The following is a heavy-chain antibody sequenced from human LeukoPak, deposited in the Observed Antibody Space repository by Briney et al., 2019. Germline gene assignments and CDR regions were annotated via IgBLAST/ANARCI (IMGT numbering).Heavy chain of an antibody. CDR3: ARFGYNAFDY. J-gene: IGHJ4*02. CDR1: GFSFSSYE. CDR2: ISSSGSTI. V-gene: IGHV3-48*03. D-gene: IGHD5-24*01. Sequence: GGSLRLSCVASGFSFSSYEINWVRQAPGKGGEWGSDISSSGSTIYYADSVKGRFTISRDNSKNSLYLQMNSLRPEDTAVYYCARFGYNAFDYWGQGTLVTVS.